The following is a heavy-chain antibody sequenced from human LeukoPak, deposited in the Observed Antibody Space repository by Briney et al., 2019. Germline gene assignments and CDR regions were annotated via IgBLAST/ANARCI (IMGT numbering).Heavy chain of an antibody. Sequence: ASVKVSCKASGYTFTGYYMHWVRQAPGQGLEWMGWINPNSGGTNYAQKFQGRVTMTRDTSISTAYMELSRLRSDDTAVYYCARDDYSSSYYDNDAFDIWGQGTRVTVSS. CDR2: INPNSGGT. CDR3: ARDDYSSSYYDNDAFDI. D-gene: IGHD6-13*01. CDR1: GYTFTGYY. J-gene: IGHJ3*02. V-gene: IGHV1-2*02.